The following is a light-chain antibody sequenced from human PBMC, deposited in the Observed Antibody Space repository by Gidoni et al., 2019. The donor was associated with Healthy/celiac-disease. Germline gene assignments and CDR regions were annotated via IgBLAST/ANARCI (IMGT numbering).Light chain of an antibody. CDR1: SSNIGAGYD. Sequence: QSVLTQPPSVSGAPGQRVTISCTGSSSNIGAGYDVHWYQQLPGTAPKLLSYGNSNRPSGVPDRISGSKSGTSASLAITGLQAEDEADYYCQSYDSSLLYVFGTGTKVTVL. CDR2: GNS. V-gene: IGLV1-40*01. CDR3: QSYDSSLLYV. J-gene: IGLJ1*01.